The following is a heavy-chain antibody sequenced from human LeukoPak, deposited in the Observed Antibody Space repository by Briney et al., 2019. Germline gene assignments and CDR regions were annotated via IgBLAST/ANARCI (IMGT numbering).Heavy chain of an antibody. J-gene: IGHJ4*02. CDR2: MYLSGTT. D-gene: IGHD3-22*01. Sequence: SETLSLTCTVSGDSINSLDLWSWVRQPPGKGLEWIGEMYLSGTTHSNPSVKSRVTISIDKSKNQFFLNLSSVTAADAAVYYCAGLVGRYSSGLYYYYFDYWGQGTLVTVSS. CDR1: GDSINSLDL. V-gene: IGHV4-4*02. CDR3: AGLVGRYSSGLYYYYFDY.